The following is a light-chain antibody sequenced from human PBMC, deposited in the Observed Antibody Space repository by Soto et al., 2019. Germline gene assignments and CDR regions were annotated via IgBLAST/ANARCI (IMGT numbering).Light chain of an antibody. CDR1: QSVLYSSNNNNY. CDR2: WAS. J-gene: IGKJ1*01. CDR3: QQYYSTPRT. V-gene: IGKV4-1*01. Sequence: IVMTQSPDSLAVSLGERATINCKSSQSVLYSSNNNNYLAWYQQKPGQPPKLLIYWASTRESGVPDRFSGSGSGTDFTLTISSLQAEDVAVYYCQQYYSTPRTFGQGTKVDIK.